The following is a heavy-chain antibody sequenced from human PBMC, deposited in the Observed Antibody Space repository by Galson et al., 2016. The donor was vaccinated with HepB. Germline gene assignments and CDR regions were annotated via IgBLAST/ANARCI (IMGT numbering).Heavy chain of an antibody. CDR2: ISYDGGNK. J-gene: IGHJ4*02. V-gene: IGHV3-30-3*01. CDR3: ARRVDRRRDFDY. Sequence: SLRLSCAASGFPFSVYSMHWVRQAPGKGLEWLAVISYDGGNKYYADSVKGRFTISKDSSKNMLYLHMNSLRTEDTALYFCARRVDRRRDFDYWGQGTLVTVSS. CDR1: GFPFSVYS.